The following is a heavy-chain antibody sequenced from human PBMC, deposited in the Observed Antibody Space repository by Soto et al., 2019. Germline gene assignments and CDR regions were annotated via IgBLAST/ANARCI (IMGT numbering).Heavy chain of an antibody. D-gene: IGHD1-1*01. Sequence: GGSLRLSCAASGFNLGSYWMHWVRQAPGKGLVWVSRINDYGTTINYAESVEGRFTISRDDAKSGVYLQMNNLRAEHTAVYYCARGGLEPFDYWGQGALVTVYS. J-gene: IGHJ4*02. CDR1: GFNLGSYW. CDR2: INDYGTTI. V-gene: IGHV3-74*01. CDR3: ARGGLEPFDY.